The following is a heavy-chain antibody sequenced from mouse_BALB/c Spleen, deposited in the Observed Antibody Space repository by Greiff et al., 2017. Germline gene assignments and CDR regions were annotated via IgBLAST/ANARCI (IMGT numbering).Heavy chain of an antibody. CDR1: GFNIKDTY. Sequence: VHVKQSGAELVKPGASVKLSCTASGFNIKDTYMHWVKQRPEQGLEWIGRIDPANGNTKYDPKFQGKATITADTSSNTAYLQLSSLTSEDTAVYYCARSDYAPYYFDYWGQGTTLTVSS. V-gene: IGHV14-3*02. D-gene: IGHD1-1*02. J-gene: IGHJ2*01. CDR2: IDPANGNT. CDR3: ARSDYAPYYFDY.